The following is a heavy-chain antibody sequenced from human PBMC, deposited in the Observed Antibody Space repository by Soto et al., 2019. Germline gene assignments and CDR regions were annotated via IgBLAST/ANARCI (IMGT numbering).Heavy chain of an antibody. Sequence: GGSLRLSCAASACTCDDYAMHWVRQAPGKGLEWVSGISWNSGSIGYADSVKGRFTISRDNAKNSLYLQMNSLRAEDTALYYCVNELDVVVSAATFRVFDYWRQRTLVTVSS. CDR2: ISWNSGSI. CDR3: VNELDVVVSAATFRVFDY. D-gene: IGHD2-2*01. V-gene: IGHV3-9*01. J-gene: IGHJ4*02. CDR1: ACTCDDYA.